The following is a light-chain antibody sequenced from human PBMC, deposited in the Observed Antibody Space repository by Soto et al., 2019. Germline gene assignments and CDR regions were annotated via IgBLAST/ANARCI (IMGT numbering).Light chain of an antibody. J-gene: IGKJ1*01. CDR1: QSISSY. Sequence: DIQMTQSPSSLSASVGDRVTITCRASQSISSYLNWYQQKPGKAPKLLIYAAASLQSEVPSRFSGSGYGTDYTLTISSLQPEDFTTYYCQQSYSTPRTFGQGTKVEIK. V-gene: IGKV1-39*01. CDR2: AAA. CDR3: QQSYSTPRT.